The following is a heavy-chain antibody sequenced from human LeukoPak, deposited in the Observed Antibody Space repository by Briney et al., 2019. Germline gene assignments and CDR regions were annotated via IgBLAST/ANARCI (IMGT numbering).Heavy chain of an antibody. CDR3: VSALAVAPFDY. J-gene: IGHJ4*02. Sequence: SETLSLTCAVSGGSISSSNWWSWVRQPLGKGLEWIGEIYHSGSTNYNPSLKSRVTISVDKSKNQFSLKLSSVTAADTAVYYCVSALAVAPFDYWGQGTLVTVSS. CDR1: GGSISSSNW. V-gene: IGHV4-4*02. D-gene: IGHD6-19*01. CDR2: IYHSGST.